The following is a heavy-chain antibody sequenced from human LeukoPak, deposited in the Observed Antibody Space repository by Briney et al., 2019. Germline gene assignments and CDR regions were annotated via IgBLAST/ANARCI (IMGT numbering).Heavy chain of an antibody. J-gene: IGHJ3*02. CDR2: ISWNTGNI. Sequence: GGSLRLSCAAAGFTFDNYAMHWVRQAPGKGLEWVSRISWNTGNIDYADSVKGRFTISRDNAKNSLYLQMNSLRAEDTALYYCAKGTTFDAFDMWGQGTMVTVSS. D-gene: IGHD3-16*01. CDR3: AKGTTFDAFDM. CDR1: GFTFDNYA. V-gene: IGHV3-9*01.